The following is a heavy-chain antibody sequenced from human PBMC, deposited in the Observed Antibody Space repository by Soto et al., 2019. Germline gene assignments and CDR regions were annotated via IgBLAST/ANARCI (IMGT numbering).Heavy chain of an antibody. CDR1: GFTFSSYD. CDR2: ISYDGSKK. J-gene: IGHJ6*02. D-gene: IGHD3-9*01. CDR3: ARDRYDILTGYPRTYGMDV. V-gene: IGHV3-30-3*01. Sequence: GGSLRLSCAASGFTFSSYDMNWVRQAPGKGLEGVAVISYDGSKKYYVDSVKGRFTISRDNSKSTLYVEMNSLRAEDTAVYYCARDRYDILTGYPRTYGMDVWGQGTTVTVSS.